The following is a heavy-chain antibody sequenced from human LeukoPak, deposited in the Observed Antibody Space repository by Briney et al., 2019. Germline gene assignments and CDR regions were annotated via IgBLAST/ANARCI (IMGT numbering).Heavy chain of an antibody. V-gene: IGHV1-2*02. CDR1: GYTFTGYY. CDR3: ARSSHYYDAFDI. J-gene: IGHJ3*02. Sequence: ASVKVSCKASGYTFTGYYMHWVRQAPGQGLEWMGWINPNSGGTNYAQKFQGRVTMTRDKSISTAYMELSRLRSDDTAVYYCARSSHYYDAFDIWGQGTMVTFSS. CDR2: INPNSGGT. D-gene: IGHD3-10*01.